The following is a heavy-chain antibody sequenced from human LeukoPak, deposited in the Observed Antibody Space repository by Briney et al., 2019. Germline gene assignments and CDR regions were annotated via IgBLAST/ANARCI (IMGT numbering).Heavy chain of an antibody. D-gene: IGHD3-9*01. CDR1: GGFLTPHY. CDR2: MYSCGFT. J-gene: IGHJ3*02. Sequence: SDTLSLTCTVSGGFLTPHYWSWIRQPPGKGLVWIGCMYSCGFTDYNPSLKSPLAVSVGTPRNQFSLKEGYVTGAGTAVYYWWTKRGGVRDTIDIWGQGTMVTVSS. CDR3: WTKRGGVRDTIDI. V-gene: IGHV4-59*07.